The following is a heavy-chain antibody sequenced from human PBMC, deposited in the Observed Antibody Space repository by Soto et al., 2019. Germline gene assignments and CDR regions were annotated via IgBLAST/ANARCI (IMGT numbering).Heavy chain of an antibody. Sequence: EVQLLESGGGLVQPGGSLRLSCAASGFTFSTYAMTWVRQSPGKGLEWVSVISGSGGTTYYVDSLKDRFTIARDNTKNTLHLQMNSLKAEDTAVYYCVKGPYDSVTYRGMDVWGQGITVTVSS. CDR1: GFTFSTYA. CDR3: VKGPYDSVTYRGMDV. V-gene: IGHV3-23*01. J-gene: IGHJ6*02. D-gene: IGHD3-10*01. CDR2: ISGSGGTT.